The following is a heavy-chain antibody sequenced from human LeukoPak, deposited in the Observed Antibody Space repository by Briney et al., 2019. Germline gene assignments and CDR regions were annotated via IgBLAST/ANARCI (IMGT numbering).Heavy chain of an antibody. CDR1: GFTFSSYA. CDR2: IRGSGGRT. CDR3: AKDKTAIVVVVAATLYNWFYP. D-gene: IGHD2-15*01. V-gene: IGHV3-23*01. J-gene: IGHJ5*02. Sequence: GGSLRLSCAASGFTFSSYAMSWVRQAPGKGLEWVSAIRGSGGRTYYADSVKGRFTISRDNSKNTLYLQMNSLRAEDTAVYYCAKDKTAIVVVVAATLYNWFYPWGQGTLVTVSS.